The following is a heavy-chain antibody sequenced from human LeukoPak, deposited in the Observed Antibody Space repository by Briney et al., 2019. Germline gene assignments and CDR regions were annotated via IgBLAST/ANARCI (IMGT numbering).Heavy chain of an antibody. J-gene: IGHJ5*02. CDR3: AKGDGGSYSWFDP. D-gene: IGHD1-26*01. CDR1: GFTFSNYA. CDR2: VSGGGGNT. V-gene: IGHV3-23*01. Sequence: EGSLRLSCAASGFTFSNYAMSWVRQAPGKGLDWVSGVSGGGGNTYYADSVKGRFTISRDNSKNTLFLQMNSLRAEDTAVYYCAKGDGGSYSWFDPWGQGTLVTVSS.